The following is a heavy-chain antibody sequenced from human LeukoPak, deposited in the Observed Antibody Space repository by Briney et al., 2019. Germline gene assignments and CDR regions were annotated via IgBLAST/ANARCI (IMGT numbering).Heavy chain of an antibody. D-gene: IGHD4-17*01. Sequence: GGSLRLSCAASGFTFSIHGMTWVRQAPGKGLEWVSYISGSGTTIYYADSVKGRFTISRDNAKNSLYLQMNSLRAEDTAVYYCAREMVTTFAFDIWGQGTMVTVSS. J-gene: IGHJ3*02. CDR1: GFTFSIHG. CDR2: ISGSGTTI. V-gene: IGHV3-48*04. CDR3: AREMVTTFAFDI.